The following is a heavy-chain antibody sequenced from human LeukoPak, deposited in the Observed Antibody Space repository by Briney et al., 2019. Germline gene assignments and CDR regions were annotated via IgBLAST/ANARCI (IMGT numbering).Heavy chain of an antibody. Sequence: PGGSLRLSCAASGFTFSSYWMSWVRQAPGKGLEWVANIKKDGSEKYYVDSVKGRFTISRDNAKNSLYLQMNSLRLEDTAVYYCARTGLGLYSFDYWGQGIQVTISS. D-gene: IGHD3/OR15-3a*01. V-gene: IGHV3-7*01. J-gene: IGHJ4*02. CDR3: ARTGLGLYSFDY. CDR1: GFTFSSYW. CDR2: IKKDGSEK.